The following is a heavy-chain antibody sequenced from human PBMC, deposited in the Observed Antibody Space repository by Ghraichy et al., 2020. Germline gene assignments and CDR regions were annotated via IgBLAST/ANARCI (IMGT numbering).Heavy chain of an antibody. Sequence: GESLNISCAASGFTFSSYGMHWVRQAPGKGLEWVAVIWYDGSNKYYADSVKGRFTISRDNSKNTLYLQMNSLRAEDTAVYYCASDRGYGSGSYYNDFDYWGKGTLVTVSS. CDR1: GFTFSSYG. CDR3: ASDRGYGSGSYYNDFDY. J-gene: IGHJ4*02. D-gene: IGHD3-10*01. CDR2: IWYDGSNK. V-gene: IGHV3-33*01.